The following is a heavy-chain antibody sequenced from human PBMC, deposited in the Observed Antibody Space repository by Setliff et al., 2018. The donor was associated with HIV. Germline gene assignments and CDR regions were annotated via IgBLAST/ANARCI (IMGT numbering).Heavy chain of an antibody. D-gene: IGHD6-13*01. J-gene: IGHJ3*02. Sequence: SVKISCKASGGTFSSYAISWVRQAPGQGLELMGGIIPILGIANYAQKFQGRVTITADESTSTAYMELSSLRSEDTAVYYCARGESSSWYYNHSFDIWGQGTMVTVS. V-gene: IGHV1-69*10. CDR2: IIPILGIA. CDR3: ARGESSSWYYNHSFDI. CDR1: GGTFSSYA.